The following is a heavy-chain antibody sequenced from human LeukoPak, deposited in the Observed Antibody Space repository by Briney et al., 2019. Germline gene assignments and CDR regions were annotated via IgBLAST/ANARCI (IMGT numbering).Heavy chain of an antibody. CDR2: INPSGGST. J-gene: IGHJ4*02. D-gene: IGHD6-25*01. Sequence: ASVKVSCKASGYTFTSYYMHWVRQAPGQGLEWMGIINPSGGSTSYAQKFQGRVTMTRDTSTSTVYMELSSLRSEDTAVYYCAAPRGGYDDELGYYFDYWGQGTLVTVSS. V-gene: IGHV1-46*01. CDR3: AAPRGGYDDELGYYFDY. CDR1: GYTFTSYY.